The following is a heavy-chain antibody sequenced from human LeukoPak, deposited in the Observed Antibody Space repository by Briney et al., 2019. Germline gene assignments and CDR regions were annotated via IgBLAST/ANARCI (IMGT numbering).Heavy chain of an antibody. V-gene: IGHV3-15*01. CDR3: AIDEPNYAPYDFDY. CDR2: IKSKGDGETT. D-gene: IGHD4/OR15-4a*01. J-gene: IGHJ4*02. Sequence: PGGSLRLSCAASRFTFTNAWMNWVRQAPGKGLEWVGRIKSKGDGETTDYAAPGKGRFTISRDDSNNMVYLQMNSLKIEDTAVYYCAIDEPNYAPYDFDYWGQGTLVTVSS. CDR1: RFTFTNAW.